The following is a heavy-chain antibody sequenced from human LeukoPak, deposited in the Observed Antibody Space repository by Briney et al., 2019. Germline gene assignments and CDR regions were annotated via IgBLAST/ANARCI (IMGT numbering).Heavy chain of an antibody. CDR3: SKPGEFFKSFFDY. CDR2: MCISDGRH. V-gene: IGHV3-23*01. Sequence: GGALTLSCAASGFTFSNYAMTWVRPAPAKGLDWVSGMCISDGRHYYAASVQGRFTLSTDSSKNTLYLQMNSFDADETAVYYCSKPGEFFKSFFDYWGQGTLVTVSS. D-gene: IGHD3-10*01. CDR1: GFTFSNYA. J-gene: IGHJ4*02.